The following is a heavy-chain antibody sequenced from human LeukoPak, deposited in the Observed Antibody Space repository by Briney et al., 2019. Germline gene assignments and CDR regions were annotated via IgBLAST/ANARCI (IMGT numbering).Heavy chain of an antibody. CDR3: AKDAQIGVDDSNSLDK. Sequence: GGSLRLSCATSGFTFSHYGMHWVRQPPGKGLEWVAVIWSDGTNRYYGDPVKGRFTISRDNFQRTVYLQMDSLRAEDTAVYYCAKDAQIGVDDSNSLDKWCQGTLVTVSA. CDR1: GFTFSHYG. CDR2: IWSDGTNR. V-gene: IGHV3-33*03. D-gene: IGHD4-11*01. J-gene: IGHJ4*02.